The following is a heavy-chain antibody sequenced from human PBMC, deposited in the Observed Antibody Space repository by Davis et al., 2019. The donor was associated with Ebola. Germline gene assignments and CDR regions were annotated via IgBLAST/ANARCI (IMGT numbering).Heavy chain of an antibody. CDR3: ARRIKGDGRRGVDV. CDR2: IGGCSDHI. Sequence: PGGPLRLSCPASGFTSSANGMYWFRQAPGKGLEWLSYIGGCSDHINYEDSLEGRFTISRDNAKDSLFLNINGLRQDDTAVYYCARRIKGDGRRGVDVWGQGTSVTVSS. D-gene: IGHD2-15*01. V-gene: IGHV3-48*02. J-gene: IGHJ6*02. CDR1: GFTSSANG.